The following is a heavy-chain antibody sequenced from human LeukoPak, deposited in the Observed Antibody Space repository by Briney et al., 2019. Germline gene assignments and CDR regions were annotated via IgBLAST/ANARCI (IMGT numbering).Heavy chain of an antibody. Sequence: SETLSLTCAVYGGSFSGYYWSWIRQPPGKGLEWIGEINHSGSTNYNPSLKSRVTISVDMSKNQFSLKLSSVTAADTAVYYCARGWDGREYSSSLNGCDYWGQGTLVTVSS. CDR1: GGSFSGYY. CDR2: INHSGST. V-gene: IGHV4-34*01. D-gene: IGHD6-6*01. J-gene: IGHJ4*02. CDR3: ARGWDGREYSSSLNGCDY.